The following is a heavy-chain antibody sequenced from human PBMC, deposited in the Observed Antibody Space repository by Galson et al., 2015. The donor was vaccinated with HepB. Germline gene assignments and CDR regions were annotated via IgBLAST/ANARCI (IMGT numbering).Heavy chain of an antibody. CDR1: GYTFTSYY. J-gene: IGHJ3*02. V-gene: IGHV1-46*03. D-gene: IGHD6-19*01. Sequence: SVKVSCKASGYTFTSYYMHWVRQAPGQGLEWMGIINPSGGSTSYAQKFQGRVTMTRDTSTSTVYMELSSLRSEDTAVYYCARAREQWLAYDAFDIWGQGTMVTVSS. CDR2: INPSGGST. CDR3: ARAREQWLAYDAFDI.